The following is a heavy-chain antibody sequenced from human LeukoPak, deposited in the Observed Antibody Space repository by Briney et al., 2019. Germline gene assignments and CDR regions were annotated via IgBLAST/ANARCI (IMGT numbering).Heavy chain of an antibody. CDR1: GGSISSYY. CDR2: IYYSGST. CDR3: AKGGGLYDSSGYLVFDY. Sequence: SETLSLTCTVSGGSISSYYWSWIRQPPGKGLEWIGYIYYSGSTNYNPSLKSRVTISVDTSKNQFSLKLSSVTAADTAVYYCAKGGGLYDSSGYLVFDYWGQGTLVTVSS. V-gene: IGHV4-59*01. D-gene: IGHD3-22*01. J-gene: IGHJ4*02.